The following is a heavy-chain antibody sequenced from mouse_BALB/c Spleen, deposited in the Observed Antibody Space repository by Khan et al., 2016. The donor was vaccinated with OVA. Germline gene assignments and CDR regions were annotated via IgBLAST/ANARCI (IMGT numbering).Heavy chain of an antibody. V-gene: IGHV1S82*01. Sequence: QVQLQQPGAELVRPGASVKLSCKASGYSFTSNCMNWVKQRPGQGLEWIGIIHPSDSETRLNQKFKDKATLTVDQSSSTASMQRSSPPSEAHVVYCCARRNTPSYSYFDVWCTGTTVTVSS. CDR3: ARRNTPSYSYFDV. CDR2: IHPSDSET. D-gene: IGHD3-1*01. CDR1: GYSFTSNC. J-gene: IGHJ1*03.